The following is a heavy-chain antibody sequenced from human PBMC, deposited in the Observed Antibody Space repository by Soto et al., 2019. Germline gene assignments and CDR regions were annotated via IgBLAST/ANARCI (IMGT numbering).Heavy chain of an antibody. V-gene: IGHV4-59*01. CDR2: IYYSGST. CDR1: GGSISSYY. J-gene: IGHJ6*03. CDR3: ARATTLCSWYKMVSWYMDV. Sequence: SETLSLTCTASGGSISSYYWSWIRQPPGKGLEWIGHIYYSGSTNYNPSLKSRVTISVDTSKNQFSLKLSSVTAADTAVYYCARATTLCSWYKMVSWYMDVWGKGTTVTVSS. D-gene: IGHD6-13*01.